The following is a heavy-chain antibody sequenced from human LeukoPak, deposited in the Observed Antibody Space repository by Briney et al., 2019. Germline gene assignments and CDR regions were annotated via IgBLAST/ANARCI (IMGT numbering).Heavy chain of an antibody. CDR2: IYYSGST. V-gene: IGHV4-59*01. CDR3: ARHEGYSSSSPFDY. CDR1: GGSISSYY. J-gene: IGHJ4*02. Sequence: SGTLSLTCTVSGGSISSYYWSWIRQPPGKGLEWIGYIYYSGSTNYNPSLKSRVTISVDTSKNQFSLKLSSVTAADTAVYYCARHEGYSSSSPFDYWGQGTLVTVSS. D-gene: IGHD6-6*01.